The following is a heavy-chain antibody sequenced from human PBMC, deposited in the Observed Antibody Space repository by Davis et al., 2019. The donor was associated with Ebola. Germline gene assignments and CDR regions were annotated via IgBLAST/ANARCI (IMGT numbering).Heavy chain of an antibody. CDR2: INHSGST. V-gene: IGHV4-34*01. D-gene: IGHD7-27*01. Sequence: PSETLSLTCAVYGGSFSGYYWSWIRQPPGKGLEWIGEINHSGSTNYNPSLKSRVAITVDTSKNQFSLKLSSVTAADTAVYYCARGKLGFYYYYYYMDVWGKGTTVTVSS. CDR3: ARGKLGFYYYYYYMDV. J-gene: IGHJ6*03. CDR1: GGSFSGYY.